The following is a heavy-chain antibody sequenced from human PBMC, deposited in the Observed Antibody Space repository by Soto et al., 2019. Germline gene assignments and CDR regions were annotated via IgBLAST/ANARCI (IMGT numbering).Heavy chain of an antibody. V-gene: IGHV4-59*01. D-gene: IGHD3-10*01. CDR2: IYYSGST. CDR3: ARARLSRSWWFDP. CDR1: GGSISSYY. Sequence: QVQLQESGPGLVKPSETLSLTCTVSGGSISSYYWSWIRQPPGKGLEWIGYIYYSGSTNYNPSLKTRVTISVDTSKNQFYLTLSSVTAADTAVYYCARARLSRSWWFDPWGQGTLVTVSS. J-gene: IGHJ5*02.